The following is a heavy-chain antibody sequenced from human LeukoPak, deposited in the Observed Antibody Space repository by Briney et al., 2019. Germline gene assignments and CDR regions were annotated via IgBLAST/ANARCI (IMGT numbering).Heavy chain of an antibody. J-gene: IGHJ3*02. V-gene: IGHV4-59*01. CDR1: GGSISSYY. CDR3: GMSRYCSGGSCYLDAFDI. CDR2: IYYSGST. D-gene: IGHD2-15*01. Sequence: SETLSLTCTVSGGSISSYYWSWIRQPPGKGLEWIGYIYYSGSTNYNPSLKSRVTISVDTSKNQFSLKLSSVTAADTAVYYCGMSRYCSGGSCYLDAFDIWGQGTMVTVSS.